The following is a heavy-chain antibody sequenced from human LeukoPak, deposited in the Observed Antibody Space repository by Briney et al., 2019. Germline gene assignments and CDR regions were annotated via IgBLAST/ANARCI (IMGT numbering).Heavy chain of an antibody. Sequence: ASETLSLTCTVSAGSIRSSSFFWDWIRQPPGKGLEWIGSIYYSGSTYYNPSLKSRVTMSIDTSKNQFSLNLSSVTAADTAVYYCATGDVVPTAAQRPLDYWGQGTLVTVSP. CDR2: IYYSGST. V-gene: IGHV4-39*01. CDR3: ATGDVVPTAAQRPLDY. D-gene: IGHD2-2*01. CDR1: AGSIRSSSFF. J-gene: IGHJ4*02.